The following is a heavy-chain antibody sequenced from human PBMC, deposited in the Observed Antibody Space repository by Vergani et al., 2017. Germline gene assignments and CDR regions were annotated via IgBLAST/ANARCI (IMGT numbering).Heavy chain of an antibody. CDR2: INPSGGST. J-gene: IGHJ5*02. CDR3: ARDSRYCSSTSCYVGRDWFDP. Sequence: QVQLVQSGAEVKKPGASVKVSCKASKYTFTDYYMHWVRQAPGQGLEWMGIINPSGGSTSYAQKFQGRVTMTRDTSTSTVYMELSSLRSEDTAVYYCARDSRYCSSTSCYVGRDWFDPWGQGTLVTVSS. V-gene: IGHV1-46*01. D-gene: IGHD2-2*01. CDR1: KYTFTDYY.